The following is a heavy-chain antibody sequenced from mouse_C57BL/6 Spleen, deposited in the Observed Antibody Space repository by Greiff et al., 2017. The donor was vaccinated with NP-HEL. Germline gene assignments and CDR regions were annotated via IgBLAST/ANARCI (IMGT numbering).Heavy chain of an antibody. CDR2: IYPGSGST. J-gene: IGHJ2*01. V-gene: IGHV1-55*01. CDR1: GYTFTSYW. Sequence: QVQLQQPGAELVKPGASVKMSCKASGYTFTSYWITWVKQRPGQGLEWIGDIYPGSGSTNYNEKFKSKATLTVDTSSSTAYMQLSSLTAEDSAVYYCARDYYGSRGDYWGQGTTLTVSS. CDR3: ARDYYGSRGDY. D-gene: IGHD1-1*01.